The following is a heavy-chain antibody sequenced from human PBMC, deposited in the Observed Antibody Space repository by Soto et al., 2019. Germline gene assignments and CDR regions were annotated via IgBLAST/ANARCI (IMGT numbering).Heavy chain of an antibody. Sequence: SETLSLTCTVSGGSTIKSNYHGGGIRQPPGKGREWIGSIDHSGKTHQNPSLASRVTISVDTSKNQFSLKVRSVTAADTAVYYCARTPLRDGSYSLPRTFDSRGQGPLVTVSS. J-gene: IGHJ4*02. CDR2: IDHSGKT. V-gene: IGHV4-39*01. D-gene: IGHD1-26*01. CDR1: GGSTIKSNYH. CDR3: ARTPLRDGSYSLPRTFDS.